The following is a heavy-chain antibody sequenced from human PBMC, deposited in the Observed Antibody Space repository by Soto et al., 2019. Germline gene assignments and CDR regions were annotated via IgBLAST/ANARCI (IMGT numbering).Heavy chain of an antibody. CDR3: ARDPRRGRLSGAGASYHSYMDI. CDR2: ISGYNGDT. CDR1: GYTFSSYG. V-gene: IGHV1-18*01. D-gene: IGHD7-27*01. J-gene: IGHJ6*03. Sequence: QVLLVQSGAEVKKPGASVKVSCKTSGYTFSSYGISWVRQAPGQRLEWMGGISGYNGDTNYAQKFHGRVTMTPDTSTGTAYLELRTLGSCRTAVYYCARDPRRGRLSGAGASYHSYMDIWGKGTTVTVS.